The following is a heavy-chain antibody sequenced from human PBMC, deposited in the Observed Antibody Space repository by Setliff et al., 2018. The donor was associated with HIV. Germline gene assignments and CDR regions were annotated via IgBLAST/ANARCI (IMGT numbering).Heavy chain of an antibody. Sequence: SETLSLTCTVSGGSISSGGYYWSWIRQLPGKGLEWIGYIYYSGSTYYNPSLKSRVTISVDTSKNHFSLKLNSVTAADTAVYYCARGTKFVWGRWFDPWGQGTLVTVSS. CDR3: ARGTKFVWGRWFDP. CDR2: IYYSGST. D-gene: IGHD3-16*01. V-gene: IGHV4-31*02. CDR1: GGSISSGGYY. J-gene: IGHJ5*02.